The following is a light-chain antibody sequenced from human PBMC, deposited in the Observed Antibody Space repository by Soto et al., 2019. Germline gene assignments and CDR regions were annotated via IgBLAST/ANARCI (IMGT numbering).Light chain of an antibody. J-gene: IGKJ5*01. CDR1: QSVSTRY. CDR3: QQYNNWPPIN. Sequence: VLTQSPATLSVSPGERATLSCRASQSVSTRYLAWYQQKPGQAPRLLIYGAHTRATGVPARFSGSGSGTEFTLTISSPQSEDFAVYYCQQYNNWPPINFGQGTRLEIK. V-gene: IGKV3-15*01. CDR2: GAH.